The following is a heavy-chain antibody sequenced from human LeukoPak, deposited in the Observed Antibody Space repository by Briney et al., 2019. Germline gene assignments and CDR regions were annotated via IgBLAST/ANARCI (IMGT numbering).Heavy chain of an antibody. CDR1: GGSISSGSYY. Sequence: PSETLSLTCTVSGGSISSGSYYWSWIRQPAGKGLEWIGRIYASGNTDYNPSLKSRLTMSMDTSKNQFSLRLNSVSAADTAVYFCAREDPLVAARGLDYWGQGTLVTVSS. D-gene: IGHD2-15*01. J-gene: IGHJ4*02. CDR2: IYASGNT. CDR3: AREDPLVAARGLDY. V-gene: IGHV4-61*02.